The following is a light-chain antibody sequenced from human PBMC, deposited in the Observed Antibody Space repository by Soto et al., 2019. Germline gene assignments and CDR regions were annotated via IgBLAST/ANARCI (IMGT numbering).Light chain of an antibody. J-gene: IGKJ3*01. Sequence: DIVMTQSPDSLAASLGERATINCKSSQSVLYSSNNKNYLSWYQQKPGQPPKLLIYWASTRESGVPDRFSGSGSGTDFTLTISSLQAEGVAVYYGQQYYSTPFTFGPGTKVDIK. CDR3: QQYYSTPFT. CDR2: WAS. V-gene: IGKV4-1*01. CDR1: QSVLYSSNNKNY.